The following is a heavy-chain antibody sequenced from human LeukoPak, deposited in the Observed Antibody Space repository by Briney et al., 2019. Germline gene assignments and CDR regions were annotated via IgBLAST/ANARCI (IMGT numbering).Heavy chain of an antibody. D-gene: IGHD5-18*01. CDR1: GFTFSSYA. CDR2: ISYDGSNK. CDR3: ARGGTRVYSPSDY. J-gene: IGHJ4*02. Sequence: GGSLRLSCAASGFTFSSYAMHWVRQAPGKGLEWVAVISYDGSNKYYADSVKGRFTISRDNSKNTLYLQMNSLRAEDTALYYCARGGTRVYSPSDYWGQGTRVTVSS. V-gene: IGHV3-30-3*01.